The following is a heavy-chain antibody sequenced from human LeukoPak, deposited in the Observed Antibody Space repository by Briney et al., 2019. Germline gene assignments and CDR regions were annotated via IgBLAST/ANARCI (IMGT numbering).Heavy chain of an antibody. Sequence: GGSLRLSCVASGFTFSNYAMSWVRQAPGKGLELVSGIYGSDDKTVYGDAVKGGFTISRDNSKNTLYLQMNSLRADDTAVYYCAKTQGYYDAWGQGALVTVSS. CDR3: AKTQGYYDA. V-gene: IGHV3-23*01. CDR2: IYGSDDKT. CDR1: GFTFSNYA. D-gene: IGHD2-15*01. J-gene: IGHJ5*02.